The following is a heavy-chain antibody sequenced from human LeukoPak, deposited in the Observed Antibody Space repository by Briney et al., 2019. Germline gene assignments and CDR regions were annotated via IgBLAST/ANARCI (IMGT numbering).Heavy chain of an antibody. CDR2: IYYSGRT. Sequence: PSETLSLTCTIFGDSVSRSDSYWDWIRQPPGKGLEWIGTIYYSGRTYYSPSLKSRFTLSVDMSNNQFSLTLSSVTAADTALYFCARRRYYDSSGYLEWGQGTLVTVSS. J-gene: IGHJ1*01. V-gene: IGHV4-39*01. CDR1: GDSVSRSDSY. D-gene: IGHD3-22*01. CDR3: ARRRYYDSSGYLE.